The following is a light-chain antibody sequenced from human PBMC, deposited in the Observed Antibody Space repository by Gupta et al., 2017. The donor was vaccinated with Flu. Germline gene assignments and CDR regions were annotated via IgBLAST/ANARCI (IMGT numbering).Light chain of an antibody. J-gene: IGKJ1*01. CDR1: QSVNRY. CDR2: GAS. CDR3: QQDNNCPRT. Sequence: EIEMTQSPATLSVSPGERATLSCRASQSVNRYLAWYKKKPGQTPRLLIIGASTRDTGIPARFSGSGFGTELTLAISSLQSEDFAVYYCQQDNNCPRTFGQGTKVEIK. V-gene: IGKV3-15*01.